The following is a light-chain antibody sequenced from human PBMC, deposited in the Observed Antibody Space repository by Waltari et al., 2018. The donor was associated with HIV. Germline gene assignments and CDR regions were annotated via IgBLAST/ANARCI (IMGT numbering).Light chain of an antibody. Sequence: DIVMTQSPDSLTVSLGERATINCKSSQNVLYSSNNETYVSWYQQKFGQPPKLLIYWASAREFGGPDRFSGSGAGAQFTLTISSLQAEDVALYYCQQYYSSPYTFGQGTKVEVK. V-gene: IGKV4-1*01. CDR1: QNVLYSSNNETY. CDR2: WAS. CDR3: QQYYSSPYT. J-gene: IGKJ2*01.